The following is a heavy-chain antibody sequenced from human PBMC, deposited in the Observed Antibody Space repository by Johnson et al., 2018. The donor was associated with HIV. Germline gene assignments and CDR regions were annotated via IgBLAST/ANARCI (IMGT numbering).Heavy chain of an antibody. CDR3: ARRDSGSLSFDI. D-gene: IGHD1-26*01. V-gene: IGHV3-20*03. CDR2: GTT. J-gene: IGHJ3*02. Sequence: GTTAYADSVKGRCTISRDNGKNSLYLQMNSLRAEDTALYYCARRDSGSLSFDIWGQGTMVIVSS.